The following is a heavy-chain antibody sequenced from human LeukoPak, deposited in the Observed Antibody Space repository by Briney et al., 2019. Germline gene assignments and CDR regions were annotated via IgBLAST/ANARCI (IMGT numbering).Heavy chain of an antibody. CDR1: GGTFSTYT. J-gene: IGHJ4*02. CDR3: ARGPDYTSGSPYLDY. D-gene: IGHD3-10*01. V-gene: IGHV1-69*02. CDR2: IIPILGIA. Sequence: SVKVSCKASGGTFSTYTISWVRQAPGQGLEWMGRIIPILGIANYAQKFQGRVTITADKSTSTAYMELNSLRSEDTAVYYCARGPDYTSGSPYLDYWGQGTLVTVSS.